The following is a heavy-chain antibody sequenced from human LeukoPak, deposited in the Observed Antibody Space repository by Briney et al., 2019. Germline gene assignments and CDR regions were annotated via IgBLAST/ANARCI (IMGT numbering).Heavy chain of an antibody. CDR3: ARGVAGDYYYYGMDV. J-gene: IGHJ6*02. CDR1: GGTFSSYA. V-gene: IGHV1-69*04. Sequence: SVKVSCKASGGTFSSYAISWVRQAPGQGLESMGRIIPILGIANYAQKFQGRVTITADKSTSTAYMELSSLRSEDTAVYYCARGVAGDYYYYGMDVWGQGTTLTVSS. D-gene: IGHD4-17*01. CDR2: IIPILGIA.